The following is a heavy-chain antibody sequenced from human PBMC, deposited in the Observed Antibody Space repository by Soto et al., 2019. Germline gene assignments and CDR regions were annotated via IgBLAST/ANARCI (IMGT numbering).Heavy chain of an antibody. V-gene: IGHV3-21*01. D-gene: IGHD6-6*01. CDR2: ISAGSSNI. CDR1: GFTFRTYY. J-gene: IGHJ4*02. Sequence: EVELVESGGGLVKPGGSLTLSCAASGFTFRTYYMIWVRQAPGKGLEWGSSISAGSSNIYYAPSVKGRFTISRDNAKNSLYLQINSLRAEDTAVYYCARQYPSSSRHFDHWGQGTLVTVSS. CDR3: ARQYPSSSRHFDH.